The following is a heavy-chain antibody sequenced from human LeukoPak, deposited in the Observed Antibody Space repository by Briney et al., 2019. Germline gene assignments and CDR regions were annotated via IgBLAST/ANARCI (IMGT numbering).Heavy chain of an antibody. V-gene: IGHV4-4*07. CDR2: IYTSGST. D-gene: IGHD3-10*01. CDR3: ARQGALWFGEIADYYYYYMDV. Sequence: SETLSLTCSVSGGSISSYYWSWIRQPAGKGLEWIGRIYTSGSTNYNPSLKSRVTMSVDTSKNQFSLKLSSVTAADTAVYYCARQGALWFGEIADYYYYYMDVWGKGTTVTISS. CDR1: GGSISSYY. J-gene: IGHJ6*03.